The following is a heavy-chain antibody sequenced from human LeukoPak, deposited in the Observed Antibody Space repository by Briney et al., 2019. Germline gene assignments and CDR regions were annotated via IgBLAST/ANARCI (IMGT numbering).Heavy chain of an antibody. D-gene: IGHD2/OR15-2a*01. CDR3: ARHLSAPDY. Sequence: GKSLKISCKGSGYRFTSYWIAWVRQMPGKGLEWMGIIYPGDSDTRYSPSFQGQVTISADKSISTAYLQWSSLKASDTAIYYCARHLSAPDYWGQGTLVTVSS. CDR1: GYRFTSYW. V-gene: IGHV5-51*01. CDR2: IYPGDSDT. J-gene: IGHJ4*02.